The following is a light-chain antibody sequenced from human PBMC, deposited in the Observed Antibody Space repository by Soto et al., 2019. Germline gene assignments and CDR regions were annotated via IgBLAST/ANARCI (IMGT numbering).Light chain of an antibody. J-gene: IGKJ1*01. CDR2: DAS. CDR3: QQRSNCPPM. V-gene: IGKV3-11*01. Sequence: EIVLTQSPATLSLSPGERATLSCRASQSVSSYLAWYQQKPGQAPRLLIYDASNRATGIPARFSGSGSGTASTLTISSLEPEDFAVYYCQQRSNCPPMFGQGTKVEIK. CDR1: QSVSSY.